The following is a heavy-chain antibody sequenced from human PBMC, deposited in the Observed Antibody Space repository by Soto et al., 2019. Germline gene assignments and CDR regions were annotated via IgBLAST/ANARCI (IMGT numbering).Heavy chain of an antibody. J-gene: IGHJ6*02. CDR1: GGSIITSNW. CDR2: IYYSGST. CDR3: ARDLRSRGGYYYYYGMDV. D-gene: IGHD2-2*01. V-gene: IGHV4-4*02. Sequence: SETLSLTCTVSGGSIITSNWWSWVRRPPGKGLEWIGYIYYSGSTNYNPSLKSRVTISVDTSKNQFSLKLSSVTAADTAVYYCARDLRSRGGYYYYYGMDVWGQGTTVTVSS.